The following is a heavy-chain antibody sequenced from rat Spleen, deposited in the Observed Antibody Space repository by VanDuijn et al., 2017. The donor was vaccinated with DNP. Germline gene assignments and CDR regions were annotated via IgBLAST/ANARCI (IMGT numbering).Heavy chain of an antibody. Sequence: QVQLKESGPGLVQPSQTLSLTCTVAGFSLTSNSVHWVRQSPGKGLEWMGVIWNNGGTRYNSVLKSRLSISKDTYKSQVFLKMNSLQTEDTATYYCARSPESSYIYFPWAYWGQGTLVTVSS. D-gene: IGHD1-2*01. J-gene: IGHJ3*01. CDR1: GFSLTSNS. V-gene: IGHV2-41*01. CDR3: ARSPESSYIYFPWAY. CDR2: IWNNGGT.